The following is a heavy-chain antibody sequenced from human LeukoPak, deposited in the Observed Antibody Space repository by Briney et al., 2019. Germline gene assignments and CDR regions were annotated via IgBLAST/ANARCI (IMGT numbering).Heavy chain of an antibody. Sequence: GGSLRLSCAASGFTFSSYAMHWVRQAPGKGLEWVAVISYDGSNKYYADSVKGRFTISRDNSKNTLYLQMNGLRTEDTAVYSCAKSSWCSGGSCYSGLRYWGQGTLVTVSS. V-gene: IGHV3-30*04. CDR3: AKSSWCSGGSCYSGLRY. J-gene: IGHJ4*02. CDR1: GFTFSSYA. D-gene: IGHD2-15*01. CDR2: ISYDGSNK.